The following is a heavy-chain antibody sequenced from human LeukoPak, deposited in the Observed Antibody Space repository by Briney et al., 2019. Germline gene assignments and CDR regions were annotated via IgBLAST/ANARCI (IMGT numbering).Heavy chain of an antibody. Sequence: PSETLSLTCTVSGGSIGSYYWSWIRQPPGKGLEWIGEVNHSGSTNYNPSLKSRVTISVDTSKNQFSLKLSSVTAADTAVYYCARDLAAAGRALDYWGQGTLVTVSS. CDR2: VNHSGST. CDR1: GGSIGSYY. V-gene: IGHV4-34*01. D-gene: IGHD6-13*01. J-gene: IGHJ4*02. CDR3: ARDLAAAGRALDY.